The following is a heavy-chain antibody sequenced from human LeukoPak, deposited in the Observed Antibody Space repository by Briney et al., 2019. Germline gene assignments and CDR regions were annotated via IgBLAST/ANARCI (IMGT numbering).Heavy chain of an antibody. D-gene: IGHD5-18*01. CDR1: GFTFSSYA. CDR2: ISGSGGST. CDR3: AKGPQTGRIQLWFGRFEY. V-gene: IGHV3-23*01. J-gene: IGHJ4*02. Sequence: SGGSLRLSCAASGFTFSSYAMSWVCQAPGKGLEWVSAISGSGGSTYYADSVKGRFTISRDNSKNTLYLQMNSLRAEDTAVYYCAKGPQTGRIQLWFGRFEYWGQGTLVTVSS.